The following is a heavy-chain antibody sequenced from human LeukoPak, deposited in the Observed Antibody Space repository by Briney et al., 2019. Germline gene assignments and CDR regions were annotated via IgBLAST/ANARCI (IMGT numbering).Heavy chain of an antibody. J-gene: IGHJ1*01. CDR1: GFTFISYG. V-gene: IGHV3-30*02. CDR3: AKVYCSGGSCYLGYFQH. Sequence: GGSLRLSCAPPGFTFISYGMHWVRQAPGKGLGWVAFIRYDGSNKYYADSVKGRFTISRDNSKNTLYPQMNSLRAEDTAVYYCAKVYCSGGSCYLGYFQHWGQGTLVTVSS. CDR2: IRYDGSNK. D-gene: IGHD2-15*01.